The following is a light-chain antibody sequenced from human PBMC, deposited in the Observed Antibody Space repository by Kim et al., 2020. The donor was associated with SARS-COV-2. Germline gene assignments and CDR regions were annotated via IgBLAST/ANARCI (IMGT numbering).Light chain of an antibody. CDR1: QSVNGRF. CDR3: QQYDRSVWT. J-gene: IGKJ1*01. CDR2: GAS. V-gene: IGKV3-20*01. Sequence: SPGEGATLSCRASQSVNGRFLAWYQQKPGQAPRLLIYGASTRATGIPDRFSGSGSGTDFTLTISRLEPEDFAMYYCQQYDRSVWTFGQGTKVDIK.